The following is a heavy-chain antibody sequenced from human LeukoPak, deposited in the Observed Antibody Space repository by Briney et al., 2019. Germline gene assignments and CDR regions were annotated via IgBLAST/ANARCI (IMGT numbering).Heavy chain of an antibody. V-gene: IGHV3-30*04. CDR1: GFTFSNHV. J-gene: IGHJ6*03. CDR3: VRSPTYYNLDV. CDR2: ISYDGTNK. Sequence: GESLRLSCAASGFTFSNHVIHWVRQAPGKGLEWLAVISYDGTNKYYADSVKGRFTISRDHSQSTVDLHMNNLRGADTAVYYCVRSPTYYNLDVWGEVTTVTVSS.